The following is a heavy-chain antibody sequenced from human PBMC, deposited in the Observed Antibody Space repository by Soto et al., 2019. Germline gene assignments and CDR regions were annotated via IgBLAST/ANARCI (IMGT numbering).Heavy chain of an antibody. CDR3: ARDLRPTPTVIPLN. Sequence: VQLVESGGGLVQPGGSLRLSCAASGFSLTSYWMHWVRQAPGKGLVWVGRIDNDGSFTNYADFVDGRFTISRDSAKNTLYLQMDSLRAEDTDVYYCARDLRPTPTVIPLNWGQGTLVTVTS. D-gene: IGHD2-21*01. J-gene: IGHJ4*02. CDR1: GFSLTSYW. V-gene: IGHV3-74*01. CDR2: IDNDGSFT.